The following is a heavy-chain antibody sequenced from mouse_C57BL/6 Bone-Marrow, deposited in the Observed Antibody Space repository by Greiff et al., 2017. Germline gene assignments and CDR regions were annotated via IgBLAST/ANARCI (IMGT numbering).Heavy chain of an antibody. CDR3: ARETYDSNYYAMDY. V-gene: IGHV3-1*01. CDR1: GYSITSGYD. CDR2: ISYSGST. Sequence: EVKLQESGPGMVKPSQSLSLTCTVTGYSITSGYDWHWIRHFPGNKLEWMGYISYSGSTNYNPSLKSRISITHDTSKNHFFLKLNSVTTEDTATYYCARETYDSNYYAMDYWGQGTSVTVSS. J-gene: IGHJ4*01. D-gene: IGHD2-5*01.